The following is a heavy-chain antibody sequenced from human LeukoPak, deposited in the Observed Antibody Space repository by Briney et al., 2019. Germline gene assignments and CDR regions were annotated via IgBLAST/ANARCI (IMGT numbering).Heavy chain of an antibody. CDR1: GFTFSTCG. CDR3: AKDMKVYCGGDCSLDY. Sequence: GGSLRLSCAASGFTFSTCGMNWVRQAPGKGLEWVSSISGSSAYIYYADSVKGRFTISRDNSKNTLYLQMNSLRAEDTAVYYCAKDMKVYCGGDCSLDYWGQGTLVTVSS. V-gene: IGHV3-21*01. D-gene: IGHD2-21*01. CDR2: ISGSSAYI. J-gene: IGHJ4*02.